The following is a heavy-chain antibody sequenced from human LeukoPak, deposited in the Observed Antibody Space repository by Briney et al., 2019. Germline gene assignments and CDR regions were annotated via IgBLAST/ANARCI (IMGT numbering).Heavy chain of an antibody. Sequence: ASVKVSCKASGYTFTGYYMHWVRQAPGQGLEWMGWINPNSGGTNYAQKFQGRVTMTRDTSISTAYMELSRLRSDDTAVYYCARVGAAAGTYLDYWGQGTLVTVSS. CDR1: GYTFTGYY. CDR2: INPNSGGT. V-gene: IGHV1-2*02. D-gene: IGHD6-13*01. J-gene: IGHJ4*02. CDR3: ARVGAAAGTYLDY.